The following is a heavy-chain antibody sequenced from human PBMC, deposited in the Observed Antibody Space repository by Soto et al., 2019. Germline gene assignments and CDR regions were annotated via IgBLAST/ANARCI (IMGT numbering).Heavy chain of an antibody. D-gene: IGHD4-17*01. CDR3: ARRYGGTLDY. Sequence: QWHWQRRGPDRVKPSKTLSPTAMFPGAPTVVYTGTGSGHPPGKGLEGIGYIYYSGSTNYTPSPKSRVTISVDTSKNQFSLKLSSVTAADTAVYYCARRYGGTLDYWGQGTLVTVSS. J-gene: IGHJ4*02. CDR2: IYYSGST. V-gene: IGHV4-59*08. CDR1: GAPTVVYT.